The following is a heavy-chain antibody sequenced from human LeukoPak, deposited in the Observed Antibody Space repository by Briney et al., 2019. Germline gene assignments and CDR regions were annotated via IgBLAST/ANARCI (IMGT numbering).Heavy chain of an antibody. D-gene: IGHD3-9*01. Sequence: SETLSLTCAVYGGSFSGYFFSWLRQPPGKGLEWIGEINHSADTKYNPSLMSRVSISVDTSKNQFSLKLSSVTAADTAVYYCARPGATTFDWFHPFDYWGQGTLVTVSS. J-gene: IGHJ4*02. V-gene: IGHV4-34*01. CDR1: GGSFSGYF. CDR2: INHSADT. CDR3: ARPGATTFDWFHPFDY.